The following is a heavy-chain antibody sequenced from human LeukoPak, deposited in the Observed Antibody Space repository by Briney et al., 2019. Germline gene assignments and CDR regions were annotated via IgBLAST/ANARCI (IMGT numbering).Heavy chain of an antibody. Sequence: ASVKVSCKASGYTFTGYYMHWVRQAPGQGLEWMGRINPNSGGTNYAQKFQGWVTMTRDTSISTAYMELSRLRSDDTAVYYCARARFGPTTTLHDYWGQGTLVTVSS. V-gene: IGHV1-2*04. D-gene: IGHD5-12*01. CDR2: INPNSGGT. J-gene: IGHJ4*02. CDR1: GYTFTGYY. CDR3: ARARFGPTTTLHDY.